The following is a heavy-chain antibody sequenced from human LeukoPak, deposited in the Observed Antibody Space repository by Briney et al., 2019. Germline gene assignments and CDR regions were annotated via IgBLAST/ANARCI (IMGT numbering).Heavy chain of an antibody. CDR2: ISSSSSYI. Sequence: GGSLRLSCAASGFTFSSYSMNWVRQAPGKGLEWVSSISSSSSYIYYADSVKGRFTISRDNAKNSLYLQMNSLRAEDTAVYYCARVSLAYYGMDVWGQGTTVTVSS. V-gene: IGHV3-21*01. CDR3: ARVSLAYYGMDV. CDR1: GFTFSSYS. J-gene: IGHJ6*02.